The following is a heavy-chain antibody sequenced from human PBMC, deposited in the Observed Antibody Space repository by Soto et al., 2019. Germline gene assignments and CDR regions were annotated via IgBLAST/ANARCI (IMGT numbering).Heavy chain of an antibody. CDR3: ARDEGFLRS. CDR2: ISAYGGHS. Sequence: QAQLVQSGAEMKKPGASVKVSCKASGYTFRIYGITWVRQAPGQGLEWMGWISAYGGHSNYAQNLQGRVTMTTDTSTTTAYMELRSLRSDDTAVYYCARDEGFLRSWGQGTLVAVSS. CDR1: GYTFRIYG. V-gene: IGHV1-18*01. J-gene: IGHJ5*02. D-gene: IGHD3-3*01.